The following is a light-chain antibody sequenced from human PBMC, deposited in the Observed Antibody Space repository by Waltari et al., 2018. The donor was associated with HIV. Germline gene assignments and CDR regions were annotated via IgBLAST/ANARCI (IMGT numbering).Light chain of an antibody. J-gene: IGKJ3*01. CDR3: QQYGSSAT. CDR2: GAS. CDR1: QSLPSNY. Sequence: EIVLTQSPGTLSLSPGEGATLSCRASQSLPSNYLAWYQHKPGQAPRLLIYGASFRATGIPDRFSGSGSGTDFTLTISRLEPEDFATYFCQQYGSSATFGPGTKVDI. V-gene: IGKV3-20*01.